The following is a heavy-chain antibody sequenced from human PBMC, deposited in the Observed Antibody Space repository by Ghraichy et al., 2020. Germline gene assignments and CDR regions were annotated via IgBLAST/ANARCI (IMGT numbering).Heavy chain of an antibody. CDR3: ARHVDTSVVTAFEM. V-gene: IGHV3-53*01. Sequence: GGSLRLSCAASEFTVSDKYMSWVRQAPGKGLEWVSVIYSGGGTIYADSVKGRFTISRDNSKNTLYLQMNSLRAEDTAVYFCARHVDTSVVTAFEMWGQGTLVTVSS. CDR2: IYSGGGT. J-gene: IGHJ3*02. D-gene: IGHD5-18*01. CDR1: EFTVSDKY.